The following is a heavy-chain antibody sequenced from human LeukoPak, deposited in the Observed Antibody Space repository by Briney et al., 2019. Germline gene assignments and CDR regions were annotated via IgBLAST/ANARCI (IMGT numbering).Heavy chain of an antibody. CDR3: ARISPYYYDSSGYYEDY. CDR2: ISAYNGNT. CDR1: GYTFTSYG. Sequence: GASVKVSCKASGYTFTSYGMSWVRQAPGQGLEWMGWISAYNGNTNYAQKLQGRVTMTTDTSTSTAYMELRSLRSDDTAVYYCARISPYYYDSSGYYEDYWGQGTLVTVSS. J-gene: IGHJ4*02. D-gene: IGHD3-22*01. V-gene: IGHV1-18*01.